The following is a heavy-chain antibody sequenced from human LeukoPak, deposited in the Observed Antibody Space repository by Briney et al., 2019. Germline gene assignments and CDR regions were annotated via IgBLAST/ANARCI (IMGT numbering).Heavy chain of an antibody. V-gene: IGHV3-53*01. CDR1: GFTVSSNY. Sequence: GGSLRLSCAASGFTVSSNYMTWVRQAPGKGLEWVSVIYSGGSTYYADSVKGRFTISRDNSKNTLYLQMNSLRAEDTAVYYCARDPPAVSINTYAWGQGTLVTVSS. D-gene: IGHD2-8*01. J-gene: IGHJ4*02. CDR2: IYSGGST. CDR3: ARDPPAVSINTYA.